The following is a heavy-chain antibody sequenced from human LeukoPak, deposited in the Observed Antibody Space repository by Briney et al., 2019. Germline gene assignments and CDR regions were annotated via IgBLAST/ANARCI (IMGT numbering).Heavy chain of an antibody. Sequence: PGGSLRLSCAASGFTFSSYGMHWVRQAPGKGLEWVAVISYDGSIKYYADSVKGRFTTSRDNSKNMLYLQMTSLRAEDTAVYYCARKVYHRFDYWGQGTLVTVSS. CDR3: ARKVYHRFDY. D-gene: IGHD2-2*01. CDR2: ISYDGSIK. V-gene: IGHV3-30*03. CDR1: GFTFSSYG. J-gene: IGHJ4*02.